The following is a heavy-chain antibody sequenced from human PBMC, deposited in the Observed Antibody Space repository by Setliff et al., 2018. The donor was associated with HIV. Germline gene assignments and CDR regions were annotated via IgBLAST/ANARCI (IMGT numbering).Heavy chain of an antibody. V-gene: IGHV1-18*01. CDR2: IATYNGNT. CDR3: ARGVSQAYTYGSGAYYYFDF. D-gene: IGHD6-19*01. CDR1: GYTFNSYG. Sequence: ASVKVSCKASGYTFNSYGIRWVRQAPGQGPEWVGWIATYNGNTNYAQRLQGRVTLTTDTSTSTAYMELRSLRFDDTAVYFCARGVSQAYTYGSGAYYYFDFWGLGTLVTVSS. J-gene: IGHJ4*02.